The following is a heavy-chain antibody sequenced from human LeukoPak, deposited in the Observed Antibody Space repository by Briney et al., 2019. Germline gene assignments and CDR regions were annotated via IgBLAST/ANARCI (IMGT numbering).Heavy chain of an antibody. J-gene: IGHJ6*02. CDR3: AKSPADSYDYGIDV. Sequence: PGASLRLSCAASGFTFSSYAMSWVRQAPGKGLEWVSAISGSGGSTYYADSVKGRFTISRDNSKNTLYLQMNSLRAEDTAVYYCAKSPADSYDYGIDVWGQGTTGTVSS. CDR1: GFTFSSYA. V-gene: IGHV3-23*01. CDR2: ISGSGGST.